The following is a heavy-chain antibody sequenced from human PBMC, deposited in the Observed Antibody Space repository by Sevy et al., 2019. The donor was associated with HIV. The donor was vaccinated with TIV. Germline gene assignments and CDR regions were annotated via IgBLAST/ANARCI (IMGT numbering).Heavy chain of an antibody. Sequence: GGSLRLSCAASGFTFSTYAMSWVRQAPGKGLEWVSAISSSDDNTYYPDSVKGRFTISRDNSRNTLCLQMNSLRAEDTAVYYCAKGRTGETWGQGTRVTVSS. CDR2: ISSSDDNT. CDR3: AKGRTGET. J-gene: IGHJ4*02. V-gene: IGHV3-23*01. D-gene: IGHD7-27*01. CDR1: GFTFSTYA.